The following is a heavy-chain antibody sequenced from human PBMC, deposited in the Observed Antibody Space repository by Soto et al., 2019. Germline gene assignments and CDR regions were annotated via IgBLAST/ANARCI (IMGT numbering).Heavy chain of an antibody. CDR2: ISHSGTT. CDR3: ARLVRNYFDF. V-gene: IGHV4-34*01. J-gene: IGHJ4*02. CDR1: GGSFSGYS. Sequence: SETLSLTCAVYGGSFSGYSWTWIRQPPGRGLEWIGEISHSGTTNYNPSLKSRVTISVDTSKNQFSLKLSSVTAADTAVYYCARLVRNYFDFWGQGILVTVSS. D-gene: IGHD2-2*01.